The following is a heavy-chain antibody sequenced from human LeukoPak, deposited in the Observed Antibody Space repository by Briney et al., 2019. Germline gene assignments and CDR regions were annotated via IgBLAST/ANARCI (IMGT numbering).Heavy chain of an antibody. CDR2: FYTSGST. CDR3: ARGWFGELFYLDAFDI. Sequence: SETLSLTCTVSGGSTSSGSYYWSWIRQPAGKGLEWIGRFYTSGSTNYNPSLKSRVTISVDTSKNQFSLKLSSVTAADTAVYYCARGWFGELFYLDAFDIWGQGTMVTVSS. J-gene: IGHJ3*02. D-gene: IGHD3-10*01. V-gene: IGHV4-61*02. CDR1: GGSTSSGSYY.